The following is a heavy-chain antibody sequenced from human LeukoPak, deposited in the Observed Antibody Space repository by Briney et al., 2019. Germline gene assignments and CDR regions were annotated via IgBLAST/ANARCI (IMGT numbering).Heavy chain of an antibody. CDR1: GYIFTGYY. CDR2: INPNSGGT. J-gene: IGHJ4*02. V-gene: IGHV1-2*02. CDR3: ARGLNSTALGGDY. Sequence: ASVNVSCKASGYIFTGYYMHWVRQAPGQGLEWMGWINPNSGGTNYAQKFQGRVTMTRDTSISTAYMELSRLRSDDTAVYYCARGLNSTALGGDYWGQGTLVTVS. D-gene: IGHD2/OR15-2a*01.